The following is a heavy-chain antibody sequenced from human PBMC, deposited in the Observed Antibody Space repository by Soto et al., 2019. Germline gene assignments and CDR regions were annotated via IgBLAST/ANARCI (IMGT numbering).Heavy chain of an antibody. CDR3: ARHRAQDGRGVIYY. D-gene: IGHD3-3*01. CDR1: GSSISSSSYY. J-gene: IGHJ4*02. V-gene: IGHV4-39*01. Sequence: LSVTCTVSGSSISSSSYYWGWIRQPPGKGLEWIGSIYYSGSTYYNPSLKSRVTISVDTSKNQFSLKLSSVTAADTAVYYCARHRAQDGRGVIYYWGQGTLVTVSS. CDR2: IYYSGST.